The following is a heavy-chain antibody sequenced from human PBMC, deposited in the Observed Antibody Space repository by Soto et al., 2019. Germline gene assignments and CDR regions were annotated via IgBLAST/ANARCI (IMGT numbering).Heavy chain of an antibody. J-gene: IGHJ4*02. Sequence: EALLVESGGGLVKPGGSLRLSCAASGFTFSTYSMNWVRQAPGKGLEWVSSINTASYIYYADSVKGRFTISRDDAKNSLYLQMNSLRDEDTAVYYCAREGGYCNGGGCRYFDYWGQGTLVTVSS. CDR1: GFTFSTYS. D-gene: IGHD2-15*01. V-gene: IGHV3-21*01. CDR3: AREGGYCNGGGCRYFDY. CDR2: INTASYI.